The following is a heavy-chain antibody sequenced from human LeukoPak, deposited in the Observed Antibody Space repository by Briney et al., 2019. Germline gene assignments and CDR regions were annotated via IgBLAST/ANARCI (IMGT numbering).Heavy chain of an antibody. D-gene: IGHD7-27*01. CDR2: INTNTGSP. Sequence: GASVKVSCKASGYKFTTSAMNWVRQAPGQGLEWLGWINTNTGSPFYAQGFTGRLVFSLDTSVSTAYLQISSLKAEDTAVYYCARDLGWGSGYFDSWGQGTLVTVSS. CDR1: GYKFTTSA. J-gene: IGHJ4*02. CDR3: ARDLGWGSGYFDS. V-gene: IGHV7-4-1*02.